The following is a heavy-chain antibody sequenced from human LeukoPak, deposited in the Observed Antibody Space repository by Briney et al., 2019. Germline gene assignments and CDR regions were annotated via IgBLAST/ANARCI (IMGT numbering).Heavy chain of an antibody. J-gene: IGHJ4*02. CDR1: GFTFSDYY. Sequence: NPGGSLRLSCAASGFTFSDYYMSWIRQAPGRGLKWVSYISSSGSYTNYADSVKGRFTISRDNAKNSPYLQMNSLRAEDTAVYYCARELGATRGYFDYWGQGTLVTVSS. D-gene: IGHD1-26*01. CDR3: ARELGATRGYFDY. CDR2: ISSSGSYT. V-gene: IGHV3-11*05.